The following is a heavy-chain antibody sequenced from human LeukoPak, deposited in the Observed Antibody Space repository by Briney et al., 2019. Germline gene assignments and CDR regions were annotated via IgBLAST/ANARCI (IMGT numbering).Heavy chain of an antibody. V-gene: IGHV4-31*03. CDR2: IHYSGST. J-gene: IGHJ4*02. CDR1: GGSISRGAYY. Sequence: SETLSLTCTVSGGSISRGAYYWSWIRQHPGKGLVWIGYIHYSGSTYYNPSLKSRVTISVDTSKNQFSLNLSSVTAADTAVYYCARAPDPNFYDRSGFDYWGQGTLITVSS. CDR3: ARAPDPNFYDRSGFDY. D-gene: IGHD3-22*01.